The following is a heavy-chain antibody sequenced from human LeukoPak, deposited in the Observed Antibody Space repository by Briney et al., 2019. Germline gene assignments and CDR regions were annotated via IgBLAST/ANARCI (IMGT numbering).Heavy chain of an antibody. CDR3: ARGLSI. CDR1: GGSFSGYY. Sequence: SETLSLTCAVSGGSFSGYYWTWIRQPPGKGLEWIGEINHSGSANYSPSLSSRVTISLDMSKNQFSLKLSSVTAADTAVYYCARGLSIWGQGTLVTVSS. CDR2: INHSGSA. V-gene: IGHV4-34*01. J-gene: IGHJ4*02. D-gene: IGHD3-9*01.